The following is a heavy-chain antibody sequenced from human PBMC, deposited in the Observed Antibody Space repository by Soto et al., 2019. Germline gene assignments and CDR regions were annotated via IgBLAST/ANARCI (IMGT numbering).Heavy chain of an antibody. CDR3: ARGKWSGYSDGTYYHGLDV. D-gene: IGHD5-18*01. V-gene: IGHV4-34*01. CDR2: INYSEIT. J-gene: IGHJ6*02. Sequence: LSLTCAVYGGSFSGYYWSWIRQPPGKGLEWIGEINYSEITKYNPSLKSRVTISLDTSKSQFSLKLNSVTAADTAVHYCARGKWSGYSDGTYYHGLDVWGQGTTVTVSS. CDR1: GGSFSGYY.